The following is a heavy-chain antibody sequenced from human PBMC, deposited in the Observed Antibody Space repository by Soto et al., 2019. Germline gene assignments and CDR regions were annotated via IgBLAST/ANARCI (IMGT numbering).Heavy chain of an antibody. V-gene: IGHV4-31*03. CDR2: IYYSGST. Sequence: SETVSLTCTVSGGSISSGGYYWSWIRQHPGKGLEWIGYIYYSGSTYYNPSLKSRVTISVDTSKNQFSLKLSSVTAADTAVYYCARSPVSYSNYDYWGQGTLVTVSS. D-gene: IGHD4-4*01. J-gene: IGHJ4*02. CDR3: ARSPVSYSNYDY. CDR1: GGSISSGGYY.